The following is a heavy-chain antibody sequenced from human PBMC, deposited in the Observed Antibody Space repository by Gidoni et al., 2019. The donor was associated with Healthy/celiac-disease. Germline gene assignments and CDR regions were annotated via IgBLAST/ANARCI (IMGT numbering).Heavy chain of an antibody. CDR1: GFTFSSYA. CDR2: MSGSGVST. D-gene: IGHD1-26*01. J-gene: IGHJ4*02. CDR3: AKLAGALPFFFDY. Sequence: EVQLLASGGGLVQPGGSLRLSCAASGFTFSSYALRWVRQAPGKGLEWVSAMSGSGVSTYDADSVKGRLTISRDNSKNTLYLKMNSLRAEDTAVYYCAKLAGALPFFFDYWGQGTLVTVSS. V-gene: IGHV3-23*01.